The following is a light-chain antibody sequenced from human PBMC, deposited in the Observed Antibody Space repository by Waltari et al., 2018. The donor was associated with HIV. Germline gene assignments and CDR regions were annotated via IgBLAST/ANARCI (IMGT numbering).Light chain of an antibody. CDR1: DSNIGSNY. CDR2: KNN. V-gene: IGLV1-47*01. J-gene: IGLJ3*02. Sequence: QSVVTQPPSASGTPGQRVTISCSGSDSNIGSNYVYWYQDLPGTAPKLPIYKNNQLSSGVPDRFSGSKSDTSASLAISGLRSEDEADYYCASWDDNLNSWVFGGGTKLTVL. CDR3: ASWDDNLNSWV.